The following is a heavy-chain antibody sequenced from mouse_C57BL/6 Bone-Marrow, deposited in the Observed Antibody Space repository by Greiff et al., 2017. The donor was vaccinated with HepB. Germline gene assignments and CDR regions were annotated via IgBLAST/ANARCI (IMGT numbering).Heavy chain of an antibody. Sequence: VQLQQSGAELVRPGTSVKVSCKASGYAFTNYLIEWVKQRPGQGLEWIGVINPGSGGTNYNEKFKGKATLTADKSSSTAYMQLSSLTSEDSAVYFCARSDGSSTFAYWGQGTLVTVSA. CDR1: GYAFTNYL. V-gene: IGHV1-54*01. D-gene: IGHD1-1*01. J-gene: IGHJ3*01. CDR3: ARSDGSSTFAY. CDR2: INPGSGGT.